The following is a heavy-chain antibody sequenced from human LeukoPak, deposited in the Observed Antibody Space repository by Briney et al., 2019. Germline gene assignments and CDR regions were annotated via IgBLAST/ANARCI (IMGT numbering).Heavy chain of an antibody. J-gene: IGHJ4*02. CDR3: ARDSGSYIERYYFDY. CDR1: GFTFSSYA. CDR2: ISYDGSNK. D-gene: IGHD1-26*01. V-gene: IGHV3-30-3*01. Sequence: GGSLRLSCAASGFTFSSYAMHWVRQAPGKGLEWVAVISYDGSNKYYADSVKGRFTISRDNSKNTLYLQMNSLRAADTAVYYCARDSGSYIERYYFDYWGQGTLVTVSS.